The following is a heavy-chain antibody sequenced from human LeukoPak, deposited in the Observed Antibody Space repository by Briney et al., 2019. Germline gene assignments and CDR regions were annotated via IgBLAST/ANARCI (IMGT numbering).Heavy chain of an antibody. CDR2: IKQDGSEK. V-gene: IGHV3-7*03. D-gene: IGHD4-11*01. CDR3: ARVPSNALFDY. J-gene: IGHJ4*02. CDR1: GFTFSSYA. Sequence: GASLRLSCAASGFTFSSYAMSWVRQAPGKGLEWVVNIKQDGSEKYYVDSVKGRFTISRDNAKNSLYLQMNSLRAEDTAVYYCARVPSNALFDYWGQGTLVTVSS.